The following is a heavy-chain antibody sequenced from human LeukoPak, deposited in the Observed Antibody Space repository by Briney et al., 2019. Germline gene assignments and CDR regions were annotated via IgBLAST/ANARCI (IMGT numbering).Heavy chain of an antibody. J-gene: IGHJ4*02. D-gene: IGHD3-16*02. CDR1: GGSISSSSYY. V-gene: IGHV4-39*01. Sequence: SETLSLTCTVSGGSISSSSYYWGWIRQPPGKGLEWIGSIYYSGSTYYNPSLKSRVTISVDTPKNQFSLKLSSVTAADTAVYYCARQTYDYVRGSYRYNPYYFDYWGQGTLVTVSS. CDR2: IYYSGST. CDR3: ARQTYDYVRGSYRYNPYYFDY.